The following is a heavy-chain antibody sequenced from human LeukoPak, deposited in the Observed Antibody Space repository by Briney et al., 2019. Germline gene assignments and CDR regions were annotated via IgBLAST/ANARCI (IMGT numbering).Heavy chain of an antibody. D-gene: IGHD3-3*01. V-gene: IGHV1-46*01. J-gene: IGHJ3*02. Sequence: ASVKVSCKASGYTFTSYYMHWVRQAPGQGLEWTGIINPSGGSTSYAQKFQGRVTMTRDTSTSTVYMELSSLRSEDTAVYYCARSLYYDFWSGYLGSKRDLGYAFDIWGQGTMVTVSS. CDR1: GYTFTSYY. CDR2: INPSGGST. CDR3: ARSLYYDFWSGYLGSKRDLGYAFDI.